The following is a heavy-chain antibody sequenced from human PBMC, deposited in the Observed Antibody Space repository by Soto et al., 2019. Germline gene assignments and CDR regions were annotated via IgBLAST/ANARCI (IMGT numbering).Heavy chain of an antibody. CDR3: VRDLLEGYGHARQPDY. D-gene: IGHD2-15*01. V-gene: IGHV3-21*06. CDR1: GFTFRAYS. J-gene: IGHJ4*02. CDR2: ITSSNTYI. Sequence: GGSLRLSCVASGFTFRAYSMSWVRQAPGQGLEWVASITSSNTYIYYTRSVEGRFTISRDDAKNSLHLQMNTLRAEDTAVYYCVRDLLEGYGHARQPDYWGQGTLVTVSS.